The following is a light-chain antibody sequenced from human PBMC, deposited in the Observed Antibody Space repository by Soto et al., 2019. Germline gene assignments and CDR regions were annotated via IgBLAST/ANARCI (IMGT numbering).Light chain of an antibody. CDR3: QQYGGSPRT. Sequence: EIVSTQSPGTLSLSPGERASLSCRASQSVNSNYLAWYQQKPGQAPRLLIYGASSRATDIPDRFSGSGSGTDFTLTISRLEPEDFAVYSCQQYGGSPRTFGQGTKVDIK. CDR1: QSVNSNY. V-gene: IGKV3-20*01. J-gene: IGKJ1*01. CDR2: GAS.